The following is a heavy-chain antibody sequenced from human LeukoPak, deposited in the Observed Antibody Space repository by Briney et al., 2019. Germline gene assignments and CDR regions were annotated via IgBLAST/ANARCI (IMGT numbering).Heavy chain of an antibody. D-gene: IGHD6-13*01. CDR3: ARDPGIEDY. V-gene: IGHV3-21*06. CDR1: GFTFSSYS. Sequence: GGSLRLSCVVSGFTFSSYSMNWVRQGPGKGLEWVSSITSSSSYIYYADSVKGRFTISRDNAKNSLYLQMNSLRAEDTAVYYCARDPGIEDYWGQGTLVTVSS. J-gene: IGHJ4*02. CDR2: ITSSSSYI.